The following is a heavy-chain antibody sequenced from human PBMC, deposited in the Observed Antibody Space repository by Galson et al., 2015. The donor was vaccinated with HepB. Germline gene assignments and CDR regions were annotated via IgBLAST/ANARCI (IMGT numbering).Heavy chain of an antibody. D-gene: IGHD2-15*01. CDR1: GFNFSTYG. J-gene: IGHJ4*02. CDR2: ISYDGRKE. V-gene: IGHV3-30*03. CDR3: RWREAHLEY. Sequence: SLRLSCAASGFNFSTYGMQWVRQAPGKGLEWVSIISYDGRKESYTDSVEGRFTISRDNAKNIVYLQMNSLRVEDSALYYCRWREAHLEYWGQGTLVIVSS.